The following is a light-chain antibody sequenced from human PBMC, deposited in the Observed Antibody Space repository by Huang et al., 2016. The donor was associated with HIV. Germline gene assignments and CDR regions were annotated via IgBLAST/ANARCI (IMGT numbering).Light chain of an antibody. CDR1: QSVSTN. V-gene: IGKV3D-15*01. CDR2: DAS. J-gene: IGKJ4*01. Sequence: EIVMTQSPATLSVSPGERATLSCRARQSVSTNLAWYQQKPGQAPRLLIYDASTRATGIPARFSGSGSGTDFTLTISSLQSEDFAVYYCQQYNNWLALTFGGGTKVEIK. CDR3: QQYNNWLALT.